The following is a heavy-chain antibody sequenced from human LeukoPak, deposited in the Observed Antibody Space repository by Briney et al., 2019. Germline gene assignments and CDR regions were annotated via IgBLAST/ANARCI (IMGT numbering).Heavy chain of an antibody. CDR2: VYYSGST. J-gene: IGHJ3*02. CDR3: ARRCSGPTCYTDAYDI. Sequence: SETLSLTCTVSGGSISSYYWTWIRQPPGKGLEWIGYVYYSGSTDYNPSLKSRVTISVDTSNKQFSLNLSSVTAAVTAVYYCARRCSGPTCYTDAYDIWGQGTMVTVSS. CDR1: GGSISSYY. V-gene: IGHV4-59*08. D-gene: IGHD2-2*02.